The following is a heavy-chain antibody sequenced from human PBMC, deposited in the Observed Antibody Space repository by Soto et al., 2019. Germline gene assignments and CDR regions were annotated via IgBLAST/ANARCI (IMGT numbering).Heavy chain of an antibody. D-gene: IGHD4-17*01. J-gene: IGHJ6*02. CDR3: ARGGGTTGFGYGMDV. CDR1: VYTFTSYY. V-gene: IGHV1-46*01. CDR2: INPSGGST. Sequence: XSVKVSCKASVYTFTSYYMHWVRQAPGQGLEWMGIINPSGGSTSYAQKFQGRVTMTRDTSTSTVYMELSSLRSEDTAVYYCARGGGTTGFGYGMDVWGQGTTVTVSS.